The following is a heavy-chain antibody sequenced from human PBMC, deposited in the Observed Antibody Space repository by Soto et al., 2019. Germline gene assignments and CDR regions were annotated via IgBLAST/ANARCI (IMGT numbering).Heavy chain of an antibody. V-gene: IGHV4-59*01. D-gene: IGHD3-10*01. CDR3: ARGSLLWFGELLGSGWFDP. J-gene: IGHJ5*02. CDR1: GGSISSYY. Sequence: PSETLSLTCTVSGGSISSYYWSWIRQPPGKGLEWIGYIYYSGSTNYNPSLKSRVTIPVDTSKNQFSLKLSSVTAADTAVYYCARGSLLWFGELLGSGWFDPWGQGTLVTVSS. CDR2: IYYSGST.